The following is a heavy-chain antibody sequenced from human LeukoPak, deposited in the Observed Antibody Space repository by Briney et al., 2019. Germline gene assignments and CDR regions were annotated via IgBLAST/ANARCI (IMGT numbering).Heavy chain of an antibody. CDR2: IYYSGST. CDR1: GGSISSSNYY. J-gene: IGHJ5*02. D-gene: IGHD2-2*01. CDR3: ARRLTQYDCFDP. Sequence: SETLSLTCTVSGGSISSSNYYWGWIRQPPGKGLEWIGSIYYSGSTYYNPSLMSRVTISVDTSKNQFSLHLNSVTPEDTAVYYCARRLTQYDCFDPWGQGILVTVSS. V-gene: IGHV4-39*01.